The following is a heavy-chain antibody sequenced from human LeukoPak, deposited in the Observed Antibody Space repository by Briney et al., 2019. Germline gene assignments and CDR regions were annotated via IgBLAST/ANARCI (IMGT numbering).Heavy chain of an antibody. J-gene: IGHJ4*02. Sequence: GGSLRLSCAASGFTFSSYDMSWVRQAPGKGLEWASTISGSGGSTYYADSVKGRFTISRDNSKNTLYLQINSLRAEDTAVYYCAKDARVYWVRYFDYWGQGTLVTVSS. CDR2: ISGSGGST. CDR3: AKDARVYWVRYFDY. V-gene: IGHV3-23*01. D-gene: IGHD1-26*01. CDR1: GFTFSSYD.